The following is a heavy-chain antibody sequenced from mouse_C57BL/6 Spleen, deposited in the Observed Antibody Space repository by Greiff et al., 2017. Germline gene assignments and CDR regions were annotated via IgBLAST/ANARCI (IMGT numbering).Heavy chain of an antibody. CDR2: VYPGSGSI. CDR3: ARHEEGGLPFDY. Sequence: VKLMESGAELVKPGASVKLSCKASGYTFTEYTIHWVKQRSGQGLEWIGWVYPGSGSIKYNEKFQDKATLTADKSSSTVYMELSRLTSEDSAVYFCARHEEGGLPFDYWGQGTTLTVSS. V-gene: IGHV1-62-2*01. D-gene: IGHD2-4*01. J-gene: IGHJ2*01. CDR1: GYTFTEYT.